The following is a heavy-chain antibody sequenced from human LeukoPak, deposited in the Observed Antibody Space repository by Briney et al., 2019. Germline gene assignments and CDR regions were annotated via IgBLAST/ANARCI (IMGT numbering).Heavy chain of an antibody. V-gene: IGHV3-23*01. J-gene: IGHJ3*02. CDR3: AKDRRIGGSVHYDAFDI. Sequence: PGGSLRLSCAASGFTFSSYGMSWVRQAPGKGLEWVSAISGSGGSTYYADSVKGRFTISRDNSKNTLYLQMNSLRAEDTAVYYCAKDRRIGGSVHYDAFDIWGQGTMVTVSS. CDR2: ISGSGGST. D-gene: IGHD2-15*01. CDR1: GFTFSSYG.